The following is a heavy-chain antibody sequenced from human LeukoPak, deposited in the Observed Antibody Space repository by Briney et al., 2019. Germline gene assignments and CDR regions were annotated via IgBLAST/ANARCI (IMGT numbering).Heavy chain of an antibody. Sequence: PGGSLRLSCAASGFTFSTHWMYWVRQAPGKELVWVSRISGDGSMTSYADSVKGRFTISRDNAKDAPFLQMTSLRVEDTAVYSCASLLTPYHGSGGGGMDVWGQGTTVTVSS. D-gene: IGHD3-10*01. J-gene: IGHJ6*02. V-gene: IGHV3-74*01. CDR1: GFTFSTHW. CDR2: ISGDGSMT. CDR3: ASLLTPYHGSGGGGMDV.